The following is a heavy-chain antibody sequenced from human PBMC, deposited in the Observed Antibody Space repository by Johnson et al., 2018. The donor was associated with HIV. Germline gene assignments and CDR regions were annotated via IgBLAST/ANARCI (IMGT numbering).Heavy chain of an antibody. CDR3: ARYQQLVRDGAFDI. D-gene: IGHD6-13*01. Sequence: QVQLVESGGGLIQPGGSLRLSCAASGFTFSSSPMHWVRQAPGEGLDWVAVISSDGTWQNYADSVKGRFTISRDNAKNSLYLQMNSLSAEDTAVYYCARYQQLVRDGAFDIWGQGTMVTVSS. V-gene: IGHV3-30*04. CDR1: GFTFSSSP. J-gene: IGHJ3*02. CDR2: ISSDGTWQ.